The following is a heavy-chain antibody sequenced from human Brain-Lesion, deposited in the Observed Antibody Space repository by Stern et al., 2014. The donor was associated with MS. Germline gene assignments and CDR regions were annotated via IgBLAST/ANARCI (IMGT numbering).Heavy chain of an antibody. CDR3: ARLTGVVDY. CDR2: MYYSGST. D-gene: IGHD7-27*01. V-gene: IGHV4-39*01. Sequence: QVQLVESGSGLVKPSETLSLTCTVSGGSISRSTYYWGWIRQPPGAGLGWIGSMYYSGSTFYHPSVKSRVTIYAATPKNPISLKLSSVTAADTAVYYCARLTGVVDYWGQGTLVTVSS. CDR1: GGSISRSTYY. J-gene: IGHJ4*02.